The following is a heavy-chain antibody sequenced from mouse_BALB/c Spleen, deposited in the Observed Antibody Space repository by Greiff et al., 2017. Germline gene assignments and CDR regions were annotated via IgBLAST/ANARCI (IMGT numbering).Heavy chain of an antibody. CDR3: ARVEDYGYSWFAY. D-gene: IGHD2-14*01. CDR1: GFTFSDYG. CDR2: ISNLAYSI. J-gene: IGHJ3*01. Sequence: EVKLMESGGGLVQPGGSRKLSCAASGFTFSDYGMAWVRQAPGKGPEWVAFISNLAYSIYYADTVTGRFTISRENAKNTLYLEMSSLRSEDTAMYYCARVEDYGYSWFAYWGQGTLVTVSA. V-gene: IGHV5-15*02.